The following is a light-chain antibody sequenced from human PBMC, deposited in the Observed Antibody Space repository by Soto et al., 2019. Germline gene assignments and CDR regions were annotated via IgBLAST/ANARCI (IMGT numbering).Light chain of an antibody. CDR3: QQHRRPPIT. CDR2: DTS. CDR1: QSIRKY. J-gene: IGKJ5*01. V-gene: IGKV3-11*01. Sequence: EVVLTQSPATLSLSPGERATLSCRASQSIRKYLAWYQQKPGQAPRLLIYDTSNRATGIPARFSGSGSGTDFIPTSSRLEPEDSAVYYCQQHRRPPITFGQGTRLEIK.